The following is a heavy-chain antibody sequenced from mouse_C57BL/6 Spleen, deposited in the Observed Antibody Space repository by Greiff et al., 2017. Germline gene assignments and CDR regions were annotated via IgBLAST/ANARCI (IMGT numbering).Heavy chain of an antibody. J-gene: IGHJ2*01. Sequence: QVPVKLPGTELVKPAASVKLSCNSSGYTFTSYWMHLVKLRPGQGLEWIGNINPSNGGTNYNEKFKSKATLTVDKSSSTAYMQHSSLTSEDSEVYYCARSGGYDYFDDWGQGTTLTVS. CDR3: ARSGGYDYFDD. D-gene: IGHD2-2*01. V-gene: IGHV1-53*01. CDR1: GYTFTSYW. CDR2: INPSNGGT.